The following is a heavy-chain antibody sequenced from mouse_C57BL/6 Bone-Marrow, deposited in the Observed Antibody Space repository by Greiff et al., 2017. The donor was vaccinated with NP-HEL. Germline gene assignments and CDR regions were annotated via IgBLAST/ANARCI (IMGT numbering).Heavy chain of an antibody. CDR2: IHPNSGST. CDR1: GYTFTSYW. J-gene: IGHJ4*01. CDR3: ARRFVTSVVAQYYYAMDY. D-gene: IGHD1-1*01. V-gene: IGHV1-64*01. Sequence: QVQLQQPGAELVKPGASVKLSCKASGYTFTSYWMHWVKQRPGQGLEWIGMIHPNSGSTNYNEKFKSKATLTVDKSSSPAFMQLSSLTSQDSAVYYCARRFVTSVVAQYYYAMDYWGQGTSVTVSS.